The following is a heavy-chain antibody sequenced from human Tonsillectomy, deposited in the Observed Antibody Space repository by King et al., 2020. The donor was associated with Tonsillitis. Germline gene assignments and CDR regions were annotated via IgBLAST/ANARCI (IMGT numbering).Heavy chain of an antibody. CDR1: GYSFTSYW. V-gene: IGHV5-51*03. CDR3: ARRAGRGAVAGPYYYYMDV. J-gene: IGHJ6*03. Sequence: QLVQSGAEVKKPGESLKISCKGSGYSFTSYWIGWVRQMPGKGLEWMGIIYPGDSDTRYSLSFQGQVTISADKSISTAYLQWSSLKASDTAMYYCARRAGRGAVAGPYYYYMDVWGKGTTVTVSS. CDR2: IYPGDSDT. D-gene: IGHD6-19*01.